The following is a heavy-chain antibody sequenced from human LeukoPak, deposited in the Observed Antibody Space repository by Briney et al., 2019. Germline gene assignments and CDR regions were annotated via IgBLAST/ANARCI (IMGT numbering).Heavy chain of an antibody. CDR3: ARKNYYGSGGYYMDV. J-gene: IGHJ6*03. Sequence: ASVKVSCKASGYTFTSYGISWVRQAPGQGLEWMGWISAYNGNTNYAQKLQGRVTMTTDTSTSTAYMELRSLRPDDTAVYYCARKNYYGSGGYYMDVWGKGTTVTISS. V-gene: IGHV1-18*01. CDR2: ISAYNGNT. D-gene: IGHD3-10*01. CDR1: GYTFTSYG.